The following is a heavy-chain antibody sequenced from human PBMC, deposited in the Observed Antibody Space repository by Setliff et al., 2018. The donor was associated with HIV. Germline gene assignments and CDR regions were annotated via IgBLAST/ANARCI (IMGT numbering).Heavy chain of an antibody. CDR3: ARVPYRSAWFSGGHDAFDV. J-gene: IGHJ3*01. D-gene: IGHD6-19*01. Sequence: ASVKVSCKASGYTFTGYYIHWVRQAPGQGLEWMGWVNGYNGNTKYVQKLQGRVTMTTDTSTRTVYMELRSLRHDDTAEYFCARVPYRSAWFSGGHDAFDVWGQGTMVTVSS. CDR2: VNGYNGNT. CDR1: GYTFTGYY. V-gene: IGHV1-18*04.